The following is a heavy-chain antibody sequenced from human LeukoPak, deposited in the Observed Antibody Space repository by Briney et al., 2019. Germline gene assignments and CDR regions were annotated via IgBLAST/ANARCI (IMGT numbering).Heavy chain of an antibody. D-gene: IGHD3-22*01. J-gene: IGHJ4*02. Sequence: ASVKVSCKASGYTFTGYYMHWVRQAPGQGLEWMGWINPNSGGTNYAQKFQGRVTMTRDTSISTAYMELSRLRSDDTAVYYCARDPMVVMTLYYFDYWGQGTLVTVSS. V-gene: IGHV1-2*02. CDR3: ARDPMVVMTLYYFDY. CDR2: INPNSGGT. CDR1: GYTFTGYY.